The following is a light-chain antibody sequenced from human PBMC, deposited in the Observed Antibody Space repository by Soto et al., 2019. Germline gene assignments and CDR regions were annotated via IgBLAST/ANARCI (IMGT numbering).Light chain of an antibody. CDR1: SGHSSYA. V-gene: IGLV4-69*01. Sequence: QPVLTQSPSDSASLGDSVKLTCTLSSGHSSYAIAWHQQQPEKGPRYLMKLNSDGSHSKGDGIPDRFSGSSSGAERYLIISSLQSEDEADYYCQTWGTGIHVFGTGTKVTVL. J-gene: IGLJ1*01. CDR2: LNSDGSH. CDR3: QTWGTGIHV.